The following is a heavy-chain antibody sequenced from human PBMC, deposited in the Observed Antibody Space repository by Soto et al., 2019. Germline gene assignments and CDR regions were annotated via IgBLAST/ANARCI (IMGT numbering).Heavy chain of an antibody. Sequence: QVQLVQSGAEVKKPGSSVKVSCKAAGGTFSSYGITCVRQAPGQGIEWMGGIVPISGSINLAQKFRGSLTITPQKSLSTFHMERSTPTPAYTAVYYCASRERVDAVDVWRQATMVTASS. V-gene: IGHV1-69*06. CDR1: GGTFSSYG. CDR2: IVPISGSI. D-gene: IGHD1-26*01. CDR3: ASRERVDAVDV. J-gene: IGHJ3*01.